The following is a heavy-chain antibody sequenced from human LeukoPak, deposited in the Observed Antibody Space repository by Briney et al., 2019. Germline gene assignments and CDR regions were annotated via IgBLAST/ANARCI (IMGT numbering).Heavy chain of an antibody. D-gene: IGHD5-18*01. V-gene: IGHV1-18*01. CDR3: ARRIQLWDYYYGMDV. CDR2: ISAYNGNT. CDR1: GYTFTSYG. Sequence: GASVKVSCKASGYTFTSYGISWVRQAPGQGLEWMGWISAYNGNTNYAQKLQGRVTMTTDTSTSTAYMELRSLRSDDTAVYYCARRIQLWDYYYGMDVWGQGTTVTVSS. J-gene: IGHJ6*02.